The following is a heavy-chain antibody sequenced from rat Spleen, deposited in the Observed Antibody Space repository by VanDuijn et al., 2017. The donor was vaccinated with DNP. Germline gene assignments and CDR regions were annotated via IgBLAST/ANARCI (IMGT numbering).Heavy chain of an antibody. CDR2: IRYDDSST. V-gene: IGHV5-7*01. CDR3: ARDRTGTWFAY. J-gene: IGHJ3*01. Sequence: EVQLVESGGDLVQPGGSLKLSCAASEFTFTDYNMAWVRQAPKKGLEWVATIRYDDSSTYYRDSVKGRFTISRDNARNTLYLQMNSLRSEDTATYYCARDRTGTWFAYWGQGTLVTVSS. CDR1: EFTFTDYN. D-gene: IGHD5-1*01.